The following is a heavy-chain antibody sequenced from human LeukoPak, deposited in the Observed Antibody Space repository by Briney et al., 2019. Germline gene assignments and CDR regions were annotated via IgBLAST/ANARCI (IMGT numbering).Heavy chain of an antibody. D-gene: IGHD2-15*01. V-gene: IGHV1-46*01. CDR2: INPSGGGT. J-gene: IGHJ4*02. CDR3: ASGYCSGGSCGTYFDY. Sequence: ASVKVSCKASGYTFTSYYMHWVRQAPGQGLEWMGIINPSGGGTSYAQKFQGRVTMTRDTSTSTVYMELSSLRSEDTAVYYCASGYCSGGSCGTYFDYWGQGTLVTVSS. CDR1: GYTFTSYY.